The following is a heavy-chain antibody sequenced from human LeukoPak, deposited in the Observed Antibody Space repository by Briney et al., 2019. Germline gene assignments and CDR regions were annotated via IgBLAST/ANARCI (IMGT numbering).Heavy chain of an antibody. J-gene: IGHJ3*02. CDR3: ASKIAVAGKRLAFDI. V-gene: IGHV3-21*01. CDR2: ISSSSSYI. CDR1: GFTFSSYS. D-gene: IGHD6-19*01. Sequence: PGGSLRLSCAASGFTFSSYSMNWVRQAPGKGLEWVSSISSSSSYIYYADSVKGRFTISRDNAKNSLYLQMNSLRAEDTAVYYCASKIAVAGKRLAFDIWGQGTMVNVSS.